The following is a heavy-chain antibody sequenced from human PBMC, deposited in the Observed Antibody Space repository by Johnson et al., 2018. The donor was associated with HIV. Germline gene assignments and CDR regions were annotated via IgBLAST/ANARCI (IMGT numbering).Heavy chain of an antibody. CDR3: ARACRDGYTCDAFDI. CDR2: ISYDGSNK. V-gene: IGHV3-30*14. Sequence: QVQLVESGGGAVQPGRSLRLSCAASGFTFSVHAMHWVRQAPGKGLEWVAVISYDGSNKYYADSVKGRFTISRDNSKNTLYLQMNSLRAEDTAVYYCARACRDGYTCDAFDIWGQGTMVTVSS. J-gene: IGHJ3*02. D-gene: IGHD5-24*01. CDR1: GFTFSVHA.